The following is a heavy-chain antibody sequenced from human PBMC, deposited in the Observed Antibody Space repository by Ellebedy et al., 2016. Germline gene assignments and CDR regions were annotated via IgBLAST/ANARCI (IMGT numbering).Heavy chain of an antibody. D-gene: IGHD2/OR15-2a*01. CDR1: GYTFSSFG. Sequence: ASVKVSCXASGYTFSSFGITWVRQAPGHGLEWMGWISAYNGQTDFAQNLQDRVTMTTDTSTNTVHMDLRSLKIDDTAVYFCARVSADVVIGQHYYSMDVGAMGPRSLSP. CDR2: ISAYNGQT. CDR3: ARVSADVVIGQHYYSMDV. J-gene: IGHJ6*03. V-gene: IGHV1-18*04.